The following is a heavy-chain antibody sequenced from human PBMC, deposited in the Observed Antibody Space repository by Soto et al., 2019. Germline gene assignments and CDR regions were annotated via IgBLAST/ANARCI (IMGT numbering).Heavy chain of an antibody. CDR3: AREIVVAREANYFDY. D-gene: IGHD2-2*01. Sequence: GGSLRLSCVRSGFTLSSNWMTWVRPAPGKGLEWVGNIRQDGREKHSVDSVKGRFTISTDNSKNSLYLQMNSRRAEDTAFYYCAREIVVAREANYFDYWGPGTLVTDCS. CDR1: GFTLSSNW. J-gene: IGHJ4*02. CDR2: IRQDGREK. V-gene: IGHV3-7*04.